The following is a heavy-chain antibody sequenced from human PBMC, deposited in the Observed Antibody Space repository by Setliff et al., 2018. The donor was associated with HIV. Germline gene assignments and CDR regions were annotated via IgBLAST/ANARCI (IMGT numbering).Heavy chain of an antibody. CDR1: GGSISRDNYY. V-gene: IGHV4-61*02. CDR2: MYTRGST. Sequence: SETLSHTCTVSGGSISRDNYYWNWIRQPAGKGLEWIWLMYTRGSTNYNPSLKRRVTISVETSKRQFSLKQSSVTAADTAVYYCAREERKAPAGSGYYYYGMDVWGQGTMVTSP. J-gene: IGHJ6*02. CDR3: AREERKAPAGSGYYYYGMDV. D-gene: IGHD6-13*01.